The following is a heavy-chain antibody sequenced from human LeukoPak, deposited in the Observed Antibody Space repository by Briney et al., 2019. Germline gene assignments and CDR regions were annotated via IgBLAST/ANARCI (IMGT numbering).Heavy chain of an antibody. CDR3: AKANWVSNADAVW. Sequence: PGGSLRLSCAASGFSFSNYAMSWVRQAPARGPEWVSSIGGGETFYADSVKGRFTLSRDDSRNTVYLQLNNLRVEDTAIYYCAKANWVSNADAVWWGQGTQVTVSS. V-gene: IGHV3-23*01. D-gene: IGHD1-1*01. CDR2: SIGGGET. CDR1: GFSFSNYA. J-gene: IGHJ4*02.